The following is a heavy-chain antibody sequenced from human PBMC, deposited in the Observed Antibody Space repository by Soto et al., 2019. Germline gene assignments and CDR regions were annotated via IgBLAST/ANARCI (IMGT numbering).Heavy chain of an antibody. Sequence: GESLKISCKGSGFSFINYWIGWVRQMPGKGLEWMGIIYTGDSEIRYSPSSQGQVTISGDKSIDTAYLQWNSLKASDTAMYYCVRLVYYYGSGSYLDIWGQGTMVTVSS. CDR3: VRLVYYYGSGSYLDI. CDR1: GFSFINYW. V-gene: IGHV5-51*01. CDR2: IYTGDSEI. J-gene: IGHJ3*02. D-gene: IGHD3-10*01.